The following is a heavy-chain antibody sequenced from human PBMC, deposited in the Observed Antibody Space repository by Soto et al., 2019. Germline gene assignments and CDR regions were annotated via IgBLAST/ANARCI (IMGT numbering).Heavy chain of an antibody. CDR2: ISTSGGST. CDR3: AKDLRSGNYYYNMDV. V-gene: IGHV3-23*01. CDR1: GFTFSSYA. J-gene: IGHJ6*03. Sequence: PGGSLRLSCAASGFTFSSYAMSWVRQAPGKGLEWVSLISTSGGSTYYADSVKGRFTISRDNSKNTLFLQMNSLGAEDTAVYYCAKDLRSGNYYYNMDVWGKGTTVTVSS. D-gene: IGHD3-9*01.